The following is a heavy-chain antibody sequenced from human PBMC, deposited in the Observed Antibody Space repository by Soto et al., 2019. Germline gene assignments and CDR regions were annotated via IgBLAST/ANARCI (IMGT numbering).Heavy chain of an antibody. CDR3: ARVDFWNGYSHFDY. CDR1: GASISSSNW. V-gene: IGHV4-4*02. D-gene: IGHD3-3*01. J-gene: IGHJ4*02. CDR2: IYHSGSA. Sequence: QVQLQESGPGLVKPSGTLSLTCAVSGASISSSNWWNWVRQPPGKGLEWIGEIYHSGSANYNPSLKSRVTISVDKSKNQFSLKLTSVTAADTAVYYCARVDFWNGYSHFDYWGQGILVTVSS.